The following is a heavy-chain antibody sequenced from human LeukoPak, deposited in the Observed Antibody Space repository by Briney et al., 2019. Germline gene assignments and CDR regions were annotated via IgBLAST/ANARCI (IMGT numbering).Heavy chain of an antibody. CDR2: IYYSGST. V-gene: IGHV4-30-4*01. Sequence: SETLSLTCTVSGGSISSGDYYWSWIRQPPGKGLEWIGYIYYSGSTYYNPSLKSRVTISVDTSKNQFSLKLSSVTAADTAVYYCAGGHRGYSYGYDYWGQGTLVTVSS. CDR1: GGSISSGDYY. CDR3: AGGHRGYSYGYDY. J-gene: IGHJ4*02. D-gene: IGHD5-18*01.